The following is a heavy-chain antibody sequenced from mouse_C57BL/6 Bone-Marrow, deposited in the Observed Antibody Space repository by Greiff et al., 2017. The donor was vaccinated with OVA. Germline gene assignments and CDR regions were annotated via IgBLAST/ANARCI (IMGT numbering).Heavy chain of an antibody. CDR2: ISYSGST. Sequence: EVQLQQSGPGLAKPSQTLSLTCSVTGYSITSDYWNWIRKFPGNKLEYMGYISYSGSTYYNPSLKSRISITRDTSKNQYYLQLNSVTTEDTATYYCARYPHYDYEDWYFDVWGTGTTVTVSS. D-gene: IGHD2-4*01. J-gene: IGHJ1*03. CDR1: GYSITSDY. CDR3: ARYPHYDYEDWYFDV. V-gene: IGHV3-8*01.